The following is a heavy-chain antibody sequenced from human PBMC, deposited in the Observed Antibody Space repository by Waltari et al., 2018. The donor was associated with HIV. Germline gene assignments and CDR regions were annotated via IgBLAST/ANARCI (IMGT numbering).Heavy chain of an antibody. V-gene: IGHV3-30*01. CDR2: TSFDGSNN. CDR1: GFMFSGYV. D-gene: IGHD1-26*01. Sequence: GVVKPGGSLRLSCTASGFMFSGYVMHWVRQAPGKGLEWVAATSFDGSNNYYAQSVKGRFTISRDNVKNMLHLQMNSLKIEDTAVYYCAKDKSGSLHYYYYYGMDVWGKGTTVAASS. CDR3: AKDKSGSLHYYYYYGMDV. J-gene: IGHJ6*04.